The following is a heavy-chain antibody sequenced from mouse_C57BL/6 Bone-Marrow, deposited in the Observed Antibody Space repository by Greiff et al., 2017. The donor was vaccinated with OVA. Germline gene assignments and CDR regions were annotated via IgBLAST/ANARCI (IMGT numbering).Heavy chain of an antibody. CDR1: GFTFSNYW. Sequence: EVKLVESGGGLVQPGGSMKLSCVASGFTFSNYWMNWVRQSPEKGLEWVAQIRLKSDNYATNYAESVKGRFTISRDDSKSSVYLQMNNLRAEDTGIYYCTDDDYDSRAWFAYWGQGTLVTVSA. J-gene: IGHJ3*01. D-gene: IGHD2-4*01. CDR2: IRLKSDNYAT. CDR3: TDDDYDSRAWFAY. V-gene: IGHV6-3*01.